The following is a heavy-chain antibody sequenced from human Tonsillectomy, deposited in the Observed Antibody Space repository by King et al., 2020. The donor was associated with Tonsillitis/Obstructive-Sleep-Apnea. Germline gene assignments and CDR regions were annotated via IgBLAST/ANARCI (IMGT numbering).Heavy chain of an antibody. V-gene: IGHV1-69*10. Sequence: VQLVQSGAEVKKPGSSVKVSCKASGGTFSSYALSWVRQAPGQGLEWMGGIIPILGIANYAQKFQDRVTITADKSTSTAYMELSSLRSEDTAVYYCARGEGVEVGATTGGDYYYYYYAMDVWGQGTTVTVSS. J-gene: IGHJ6*02. CDR1: GGTFSSYA. D-gene: IGHD1-26*01. CDR2: IIPILGIA. CDR3: ARGEGVEVGATTGGDYYYYYYAMDV.